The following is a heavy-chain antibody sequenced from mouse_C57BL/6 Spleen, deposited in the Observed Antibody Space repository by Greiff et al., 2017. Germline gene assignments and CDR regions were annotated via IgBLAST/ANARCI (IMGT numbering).Heavy chain of an antibody. J-gene: IGHJ4*01. CDR3: ERGGDYDRIIDAMDY. D-gene: IGHD2-4*01. V-gene: IGHV1-72*01. Sequence: QVQLQQPGAELVKPGASVKLSCKASGYTFTSYWMHWVKQRPGRGLEWIGKIDPNSGGTKYNEKFKSKATLTVDKPYSTAYMQLSSLTSEDSAVYYCERGGDYDRIIDAMDYWGQGTSVTVSS. CDR2: IDPNSGGT. CDR1: GYTFTSYW.